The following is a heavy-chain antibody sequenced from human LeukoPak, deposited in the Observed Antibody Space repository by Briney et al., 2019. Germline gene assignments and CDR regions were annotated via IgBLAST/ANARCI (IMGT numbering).Heavy chain of an antibody. Sequence: PGGSLRLSXAASGFTFDDYGMSWARQAPGKGLEWVSGINWNGGSTGYADSVKGRFTISRDNAKNSLYLQMNSLRAEDTALYYCARVYDYGERKYWYFDLWGRGTLVTVSS. CDR1: GFTFDDYG. CDR2: INWNGGST. J-gene: IGHJ2*01. V-gene: IGHV3-20*04. D-gene: IGHD4-17*01. CDR3: ARVYDYGERKYWYFDL.